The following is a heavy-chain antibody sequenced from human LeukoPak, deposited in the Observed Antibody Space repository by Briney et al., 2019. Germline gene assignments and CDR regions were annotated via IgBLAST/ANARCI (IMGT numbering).Heavy chain of an antibody. CDR1: GGSFSGYY. Sequence: SETLSLTCAVYGGSFSGYYWSWIRQPPGKGLEWIGEINHSGSTSYNPSLKSRVTISVDTSKNQFSLKLSSVTAADTAVYYCARMRGYCSGGSCYPGAWGQGTLVTVSS. CDR3: ARMRGYCSGGSCYPGA. CDR2: INHSGST. J-gene: IGHJ5*02. D-gene: IGHD2-15*01. V-gene: IGHV4-34*01.